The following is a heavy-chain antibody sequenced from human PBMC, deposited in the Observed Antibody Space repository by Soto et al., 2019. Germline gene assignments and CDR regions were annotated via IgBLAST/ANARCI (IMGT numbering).Heavy chain of an antibody. D-gene: IGHD2-2*01. J-gene: IGHJ6*02. CDR2: ISYDGINK. CDR1: GFTFSSYG. V-gene: IGHV3-30*03. CDR3: ATRYCSSTSCAISYYYYYYGMDV. Sequence: GRCLRLSGAAAGFTFSSYGRHWVPPAPGKGLEWVAVISYDGINKYYAESVKARFTISRDNSKDTLYLQMNSLRAEDTAVYYCATRYCSSTSCAISYYYYYYGMDVWGPGTTVTFSS.